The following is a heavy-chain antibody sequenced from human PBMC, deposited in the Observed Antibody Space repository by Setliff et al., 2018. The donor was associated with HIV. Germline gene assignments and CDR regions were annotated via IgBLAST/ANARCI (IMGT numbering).Heavy chain of an antibody. V-gene: IGHV5-51*01. J-gene: IGHJ5*02. Sequence: GESLKISCTGSGYSFTSYWIGWVRQMPGKGLEWMGIIYPGDSDTRYSPSFQSQVTVSADKSIGTAYLQWNSLKASDTALYFCARAPNSPYYSNVWYADHWGQGTLVTVSS. CDR3: ARAPNSPYYSNVWYADH. CDR1: GYSFTSYW. CDR2: IYPGDSDT. D-gene: IGHD3-22*01.